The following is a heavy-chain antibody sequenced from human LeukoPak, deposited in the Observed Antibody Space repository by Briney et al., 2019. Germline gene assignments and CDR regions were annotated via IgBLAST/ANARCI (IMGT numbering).Heavy chain of an antibody. Sequence: SETLSLTCAVSGGSISSSNWWSWVRQPPGKGLEWIGEIYHSGSTNYNPSLKSRVTFSVDTSKNLFSLKLSSVTAADTAVYYCARGRQQWLAYYFDYWGQGTLVTVSS. D-gene: IGHD6-19*01. J-gene: IGHJ4*02. V-gene: IGHV4-4*02. CDR2: IYHSGST. CDR3: ARGRQQWLAYYFDY. CDR1: GGSISSSNW.